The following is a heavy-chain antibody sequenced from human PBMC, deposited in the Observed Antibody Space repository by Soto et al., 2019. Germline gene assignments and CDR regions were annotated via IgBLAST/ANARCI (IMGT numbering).Heavy chain of an antibody. Sequence: GGSLRLSCAASGFTFSSYAMHWVRQAPGKGLEWVALISYDGSNKYYADSVKGRFTISRDNSKNTLYLQMNSLRAEDTAVYYCAGMTTVPLYFDYWGHGTLVTVSS. J-gene: IGHJ4*01. CDR2: ISYDGSNK. V-gene: IGHV3-30*03. CDR3: AGMTTVPLYFDY. CDR1: GFTFSSYA. D-gene: IGHD4-4*01.